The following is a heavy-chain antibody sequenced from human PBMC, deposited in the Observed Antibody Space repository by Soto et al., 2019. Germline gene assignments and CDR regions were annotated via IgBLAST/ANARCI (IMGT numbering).Heavy chain of an antibody. CDR1: GGSVSSSGGSVSSGFYY. V-gene: IGHV4-61*01. Sequence: SETLSLTCIVSGGSVSSSGGSVSSGFYYWSWIRQPPGKGLEWIGYMYNRGSTNYNPSLKSRVTISVDTSKNQFSLKLSSVAAADTAVYYCARGAIVGATTLFDYWGQGTLVTVSS. CDR2: MYNRGST. D-gene: IGHD1-26*01. CDR3: ARGAIVGATTLFDY. J-gene: IGHJ4*02.